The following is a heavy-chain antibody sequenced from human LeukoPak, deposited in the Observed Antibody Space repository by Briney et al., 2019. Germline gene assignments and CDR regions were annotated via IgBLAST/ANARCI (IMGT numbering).Heavy chain of an antibody. D-gene: IGHD2-2*01. CDR1: GYIFTDYY. Sequence: ASVKVSCKASGYIFTDYYMHWLRQATGHGLEWMGWMNPNSGGANYAQKFQGRVTMSRDTSISTAYMELSSLISDDTAVYYCATAGTVEAAATRWFDPWGQGTLVTVSS. J-gene: IGHJ5*02. V-gene: IGHV1-2*02. CDR2: MNPNSGGA. CDR3: ATAGTVEAAATRWFDP.